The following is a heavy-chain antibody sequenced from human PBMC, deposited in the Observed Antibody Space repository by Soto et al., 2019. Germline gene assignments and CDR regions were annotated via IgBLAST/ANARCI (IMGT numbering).Heavy chain of an antibody. CDR1: GFTCSSYA. CDR3: AKEGQVAAFEI. Sequence: GGSLRLSCAASGFTCSSYAMSWVRQAPGKGLEWVSGISGSGGSTYYEDSVKGRFTISRDNSKNTRYLQMNSLRAEDTAVYYCAKEGQVAAFEIWGQGTMVTVSS. CDR2: ISGSGGST. J-gene: IGHJ3*02. V-gene: IGHV3-23*01.